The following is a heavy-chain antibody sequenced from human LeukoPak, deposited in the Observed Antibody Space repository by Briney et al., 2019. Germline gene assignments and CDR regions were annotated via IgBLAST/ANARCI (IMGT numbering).Heavy chain of an antibody. CDR1: GFTFSDHQ. CDR3: ASPRTGG. D-gene: IGHD1-14*01. J-gene: IGHJ4*02. CDR2: VSSTGIYT. Sequence: PGGSLRLSCAASGFTFSDHQMSWIRQAPGKGLEWISSVSSTGIYTNYADSVRGRFTISRDNAKNSLYLQMNSLRAEDTAVYYCASPRTGGGGQGTLVTVSS. V-gene: IGHV3-11*03.